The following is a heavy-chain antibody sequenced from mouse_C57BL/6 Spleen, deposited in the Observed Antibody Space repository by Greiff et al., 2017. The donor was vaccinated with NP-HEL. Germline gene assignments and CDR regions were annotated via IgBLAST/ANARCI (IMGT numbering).Heavy chain of an antibody. Sequence: QVQLQQPGAELVRPGSSVKLSCKASGYTFTSYWMHWVKQRPIQGLEWIGNIDPSDSETHYNQKFKDKATLTVDKSSSTAYMQLSSLTSEDSAVYYCARGSSTYYYAMDYGGQGTSVTVSS. CDR1: GYTFTSYW. V-gene: IGHV1-52*01. CDR3: ARGSSTYYYAMDY. D-gene: IGHD1-1*01. J-gene: IGHJ4*01. CDR2: IDPSDSET.